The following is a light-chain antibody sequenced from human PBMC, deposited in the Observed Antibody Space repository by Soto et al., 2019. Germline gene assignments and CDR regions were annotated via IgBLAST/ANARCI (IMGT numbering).Light chain of an antibody. V-gene: IGKV3D-20*01. J-gene: IGKJ5*01. CDR2: DAS. CDR1: PTVGSSY. CDR3: QQYGNSPIT. Sequence: DIVLTQSPATLSLSPGDRATLSCGASPTVGSSYLAWYQQKPGLAPRLLIYDASSRATGIPDRFSGSGSGTDFTLTISRLEPEDFAVYYCQQYGNSPITLGQGTRLEIK.